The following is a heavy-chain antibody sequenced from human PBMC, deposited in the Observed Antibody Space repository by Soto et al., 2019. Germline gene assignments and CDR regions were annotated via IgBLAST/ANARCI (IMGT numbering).Heavy chain of an antibody. V-gene: IGHV3-53*01. J-gene: IGHJ4*02. Sequence: EVQLVESGGGLIQPGGSLRLSCAASGFTVSSNYMNWVRQAPGKGLEWVSVISGDGSTYYADSVKGRFTISRDTSKNTXXLXMXILRVEDTAVYYCARQSLGRYSDRNGYHPWGGHFDGWGKGTLVTVSS. D-gene: IGHD3-22*01. CDR2: ISGDGST. CDR1: GFTVSSNY. CDR3: ARQSLGRYSDRNGYHPWGGHFDG.